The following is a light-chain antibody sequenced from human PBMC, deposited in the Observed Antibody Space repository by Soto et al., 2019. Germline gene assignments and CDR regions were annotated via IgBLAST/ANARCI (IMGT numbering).Light chain of an antibody. J-gene: IGKJ4*01. CDR3: QQSSNWPLT. Sequence: EIVLTQSPATLSLSPGERATLSCRASQSVSSYLGWYQQKPGQAPRLLIYEASNRATGIPDRFSGSGSGTDFTLTISSLEPEDFAVYYCQQSSNWPLTFGGGTKVDIK. CDR1: QSVSSY. V-gene: IGKV3-11*01. CDR2: EAS.